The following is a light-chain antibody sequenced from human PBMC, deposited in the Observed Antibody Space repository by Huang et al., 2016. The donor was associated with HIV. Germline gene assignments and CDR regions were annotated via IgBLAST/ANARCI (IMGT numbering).Light chain of an antibody. J-gene: IGKJ4*01. CDR1: QSVGSN. CDR2: GAS. V-gene: IGKV3-15*01. CDR3: QQYNNWPPLT. Sequence: EIVMTQSPATLSVSPGERATLSCRASQSVGSNFAGYQQKPGQAPRLLIYGASTRATGIPARFSGSGSGTEFTLTISSLQSGDSAVYYCQQYNNWPPLTFGGGTKVEIK.